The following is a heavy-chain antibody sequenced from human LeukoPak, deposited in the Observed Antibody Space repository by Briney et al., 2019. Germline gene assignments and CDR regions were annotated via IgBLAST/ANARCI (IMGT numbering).Heavy chain of an antibody. CDR3: ARGPQYYYDSSGYYYGY. D-gene: IGHD3-22*01. V-gene: IGHV4-4*07. J-gene: IGHJ4*02. CDR1: GGSISSYY. Sequence: PSETLSLTCTVSGGSISSYYWSWIRQPAGKGLEWIGRIYTSGSTNYNPSLKSRVTMSVGTSKNQFSLKLSSVTAADTAVYYCARGPQYYYDSSGYYYGYWGQGTLVTVSS. CDR2: IYTSGST.